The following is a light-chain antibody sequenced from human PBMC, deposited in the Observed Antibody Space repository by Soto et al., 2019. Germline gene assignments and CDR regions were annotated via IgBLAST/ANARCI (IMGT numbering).Light chain of an antibody. J-gene: IGLJ2*01. CDR3: QSYDTSNVV. V-gene: IGLV6-57*04. CDR1: RGSIASNY. Sequence: NFMLTQPHSVSESPGKTVTISCTRSRGSIASNYVQWYQQRPGSGPTTVIYEDNRRPSGVPDRFSGSIDSSSNSASLTISGLKTEDEADYYCQSYDTSNVVFGGGTQLTVL. CDR2: EDN.